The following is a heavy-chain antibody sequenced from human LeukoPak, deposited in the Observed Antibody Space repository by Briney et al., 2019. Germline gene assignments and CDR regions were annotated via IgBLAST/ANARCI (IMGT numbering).Heavy chain of an antibody. D-gene: IGHD3-10*01. V-gene: IGHV1-46*01. J-gene: IGHJ4*02. CDR3: ARGVVYGSGSRRGGYFDY. CDR2: INPSGGST. CDR1: GYTFTSYY. Sequence: ASVTVSFKASGYTFTSYYMHWVRQAPGQGLEWMGIINPSGGSTSYAQKFQGRVTMTRDTSTSTVYMELSSLRSEDTAVYYCARGVVYGSGSRRGGYFDYWGQGTLVTVSS.